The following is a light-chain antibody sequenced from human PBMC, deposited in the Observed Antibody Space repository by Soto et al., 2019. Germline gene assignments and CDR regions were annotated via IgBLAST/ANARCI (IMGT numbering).Light chain of an antibody. Sequence: EIVLTQSQATLSLSTGERATLSCRASQSVSSYLAWYQQKPGQAPRLLIYDASNRATGIPARFSGSGSGTNFTLTISSLEPEDVAVYYCKQRSNWPHTFGGREKVDIK. CDR1: QSVSSY. J-gene: IGKJ4*01. CDR2: DAS. CDR3: KQRSNWPHT. V-gene: IGKV3-11*01.